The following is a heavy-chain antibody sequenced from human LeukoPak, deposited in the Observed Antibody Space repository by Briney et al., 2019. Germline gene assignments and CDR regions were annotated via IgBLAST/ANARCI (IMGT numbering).Heavy chain of an antibody. V-gene: IGHV3-30*18. CDR3: AKPDTETDIVVVVAAPPPFDY. Sequence: PGGSLRPSCAAPGLTFRTNGMHGVRQAPGKGLEWVAVISYDGSNKYYADSVKGRFTISRDTSKNTLYMQMNSLRAEDTAVYYCAKPDTETDIVVVVAAPPPFDYWGQGTLVTVSS. CDR2: ISYDGSNK. D-gene: IGHD2-15*01. CDR1: GLTFRTNG. J-gene: IGHJ4*02.